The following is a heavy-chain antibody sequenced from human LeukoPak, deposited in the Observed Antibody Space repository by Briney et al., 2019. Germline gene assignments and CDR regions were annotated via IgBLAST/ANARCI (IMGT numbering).Heavy chain of an antibody. CDR1: GGTFSSYA. CDR2: IIPIFGTA. CDR3: ARVHYSGRYFDY. J-gene: IGHJ4*02. D-gene: IGHD1-26*01. Sequence: ASVKVSCKASGGTFSSYAISWVRQAPGQGLEWMGGIIPIFGTANYAQKFQGRVTITADKSTGTAYMELSSLSSEDTDVYYCARVHYSGRYFDYWGRGTLVTVSS. V-gene: IGHV1-69*06.